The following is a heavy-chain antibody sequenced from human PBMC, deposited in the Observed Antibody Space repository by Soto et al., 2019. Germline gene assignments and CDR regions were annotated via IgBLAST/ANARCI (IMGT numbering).Heavy chain of an antibody. CDR2: GIPIFGPA. J-gene: IGHJ6*02. D-gene: IGHD2-2*01. CDR1: GGTFRSYA. CDR3: ARYCISTSCYHKPRYYYGMDV. V-gene: IGHV1-69*12. Sequence: QVQLVQSGAEVKKPGSSVKVSCKASGGTFRSYAISWVRQAHGQGLEWMGGGIPIFGPANYAQKFQGRVTITADESTSTAYMELSSLGADDTAVYYCARYCISTSCYHKPRYYYGMDVWGQVTTVTVSS.